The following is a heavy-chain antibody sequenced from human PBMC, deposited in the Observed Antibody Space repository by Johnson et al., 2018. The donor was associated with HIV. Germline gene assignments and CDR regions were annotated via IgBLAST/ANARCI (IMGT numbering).Heavy chain of an antibody. CDR1: GFTFSSYG. CDR3: TTEAPTLLRAFDI. J-gene: IGHJ3*02. V-gene: IGHV3-30*03. CDR2: ISYDGSNK. Sequence: QVQLVESGGGLVQPGGSLRLSCAASGFTFSSYGMHWVRQAPGKGLEWVAVISYDGSNKYYADSVKGRFTISRDNSKNTLYLQMNSLKTEDTAVYYCTTEAPTLLRAFDIWGQGTMVTVSS.